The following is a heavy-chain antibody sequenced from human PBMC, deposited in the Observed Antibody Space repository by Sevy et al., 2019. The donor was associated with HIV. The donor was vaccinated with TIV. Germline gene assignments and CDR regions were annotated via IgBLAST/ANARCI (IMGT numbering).Heavy chain of an antibody. CDR2: ICYSGST. Sequence: SETLSLTCTVSGGSISSSSYCWGWIRQPPGKGLEWIGSICYSGSTYYNASLKSRVTISVDTSKNQFSLRLSSVTAADTAVFYCARSIYCCGGRCYLNWFDPWGQGTLVTVSS. D-gene: IGHD2-15*01. CDR1: GGSISSSSYC. CDR3: ARSIYCCGGRCYLNWFDP. J-gene: IGHJ5*02. V-gene: IGHV4-39*01.